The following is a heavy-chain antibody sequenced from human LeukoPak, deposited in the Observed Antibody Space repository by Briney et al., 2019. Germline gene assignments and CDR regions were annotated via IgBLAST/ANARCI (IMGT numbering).Heavy chain of an antibody. CDR3: ARDRGYTQDY. V-gene: IGHV3-74*01. J-gene: IGHJ4*02. CDR1: GFTFSTYW. D-gene: IGHD5-12*01. CDR2: IKSDGSST. Sequence: PGGFLRLSCAASGFTFSTYWMHWVRQAPGKGLVWVSHIKSDGSSTSYADSVKGRFTISRDNAKNTLYLQMNSLRAEDTAVYYCARDRGYTQDYWGQGTLVTVSS.